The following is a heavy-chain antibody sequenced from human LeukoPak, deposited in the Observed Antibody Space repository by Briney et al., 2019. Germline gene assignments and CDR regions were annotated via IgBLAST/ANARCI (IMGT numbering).Heavy chain of an antibody. CDR1: GFTFSSYW. J-gene: IGHJ4*02. CDR3: ARRGTSSSWAHFDY. Sequence: GGSLRLSCAASGFTFSSYWMTWVRQAPGKGLEWVAKIKQDGSEKYYVDSVKGRFTISRDNAKNSLYLQMNSLGAEDTAVYYCARRGTSSSWAHFDYWGQGTLVNVSS. V-gene: IGHV3-7*05. D-gene: IGHD6-13*01. CDR2: IKQDGSEK.